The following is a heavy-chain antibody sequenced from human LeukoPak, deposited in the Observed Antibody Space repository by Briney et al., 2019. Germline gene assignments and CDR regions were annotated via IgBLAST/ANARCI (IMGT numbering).Heavy chain of an antibody. CDR2: IRSKANSYAT. D-gene: IGHD2-2*01. V-gene: IGHV3-73*01. CDR1: GFTLSGSA. Sequence: GGSLRLSCAASGFTLSGSAMHSVRQASGEGLEWVGRIRSKANSYATAYAASVNGRFTISRDDSKNTAYLQMNSMKTEDTAVYYCTRGPACSTSCYYYFDYWGQGTLVTVSS. J-gene: IGHJ4*02. CDR3: TRGPACSTSCYYYFDY.